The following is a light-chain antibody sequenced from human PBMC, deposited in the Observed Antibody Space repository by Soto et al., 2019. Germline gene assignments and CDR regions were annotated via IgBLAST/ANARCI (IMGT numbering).Light chain of an antibody. J-gene: IGLJ3*02. CDR3: CSYTTSTTVV. Sequence: GVSYRFSGSKSGSTASLTISGLQDEDEADYYCCSYTTSTTVVFGGGTKLTVL. V-gene: IGLV2-14*01.